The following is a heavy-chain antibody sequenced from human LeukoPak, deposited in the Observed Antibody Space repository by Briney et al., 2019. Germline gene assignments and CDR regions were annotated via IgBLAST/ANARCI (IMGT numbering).Heavy chain of an antibody. Sequence: GGSLRLSCAASGFTFSTYSMNWVRQAPGKGLEWLSYISGSGSTIFYADSVKGRFSISRDNAKNSVYLQMNSLRAEDTAVYYCASYLKKTLDYWGQGTLVTVSS. CDR1: GFTFSTYS. D-gene: IGHD3-10*01. CDR2: ISGSGSTI. J-gene: IGHJ4*02. V-gene: IGHV3-48*04. CDR3: ASYLKKTLDY.